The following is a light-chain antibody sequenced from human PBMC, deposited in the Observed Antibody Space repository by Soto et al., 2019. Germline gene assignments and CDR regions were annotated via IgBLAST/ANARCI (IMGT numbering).Light chain of an antibody. Sequence: QSALTQPPSASGSPGQSVTLSCTGTSSDVGGYNYFSWYQQHPGKAPKLMIYEVSKRPSGVPDRFSGSKSGNTASLTVSGLPAEDEADYYCSSYAGSNNVVFGGGTKLTVL. V-gene: IGLV2-8*01. CDR3: SSYAGSNNVV. CDR2: EVS. J-gene: IGLJ2*01. CDR1: SSDVGGYNY.